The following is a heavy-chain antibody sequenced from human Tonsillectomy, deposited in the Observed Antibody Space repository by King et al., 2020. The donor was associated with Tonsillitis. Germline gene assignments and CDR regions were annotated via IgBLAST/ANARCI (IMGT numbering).Heavy chain of an antibody. Sequence: QLVQSGGGLVKPGGSLRLSCAASGFTFSDYYMSWIRQAPGKGLEWVSYISGSDSTIYYADSVKGRFTISRDNAKNSLYLQMNSLRADDTAVYYCAREYSSSFHYYYYGMDVWRQGTTVTVSS. J-gene: IGHJ6*02. D-gene: IGHD6-6*01. CDR2: ISGSDSTI. V-gene: IGHV3-11*01. CDR3: AREYSSSFHYYYYGMDV. CDR1: GFTFSDYY.